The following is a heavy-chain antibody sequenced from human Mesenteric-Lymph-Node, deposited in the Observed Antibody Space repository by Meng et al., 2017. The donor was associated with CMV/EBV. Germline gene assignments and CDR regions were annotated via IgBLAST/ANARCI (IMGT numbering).Heavy chain of an antibody. D-gene: IGHD6-13*01. CDR1: GSNFSDYY. Sequence: CAASGSNFSDYYLTWIRQAPGKGLEWVSYISGSGTTIYYADSVKGRFTISRDNAKNSLYLQMSSLRVEDTAVYYCARDLVPNWYCDLWGRGTLVTVSS. CDR3: ARDLVPNWYCDL. J-gene: IGHJ2*01. CDR2: ISGSGTTI. V-gene: IGHV3-11*01.